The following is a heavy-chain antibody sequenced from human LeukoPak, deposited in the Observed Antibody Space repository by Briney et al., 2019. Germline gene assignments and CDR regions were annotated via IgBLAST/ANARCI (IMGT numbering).Heavy chain of an antibody. V-gene: IGHV4-61*02. D-gene: IGHD2/OR15-2a*01. J-gene: IGHJ6*02. CDR2: IYISGST. Sequence: KSSETLSLTCTVSGGSITIGSYYWSWIRQPAGKGLEWIGRIYISGSTNYNPSLKSRVTISVDTSKNQFSLKLSSVTAADTAVYYCARDRPPEYFRGDGVWGQGTTVTVSS. CDR1: GGSITIGSYY. CDR3: ARDRPPEYFRGDGV.